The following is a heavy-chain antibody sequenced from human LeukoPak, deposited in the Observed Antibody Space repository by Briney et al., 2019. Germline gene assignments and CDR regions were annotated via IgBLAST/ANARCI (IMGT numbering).Heavy chain of an antibody. CDR3: AKDPLHRPDVDY. Sequence: PGGSLRLSCAASGFTFSSYAMSWVRQAPGKGVDWISALSGSGGSTYYADSVKGRFTISRDNYKNTLYLQNNTLRAEDTAVYYCAKDPLHRPDVDYWGQGTLVTVSS. J-gene: IGHJ4*02. CDR2: LSGSGGST. CDR1: GFTFSSYA. V-gene: IGHV3-23*01.